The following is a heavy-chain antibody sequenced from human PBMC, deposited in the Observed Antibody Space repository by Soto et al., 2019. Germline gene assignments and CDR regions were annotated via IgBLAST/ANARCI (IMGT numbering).Heavy chain of an antibody. V-gene: IGHV4-34*01. J-gene: IGHJ2*01. CDR2: INHSGST. CDR3: ARPRGYSYGYRDWYFDL. CDR1: GGSFGGYY. D-gene: IGHD5-18*01. Sequence: PSETLSLTCAVYGGSFGGYYWSWIRQPPGKGLEWIGEINHSGSTNYNPSLKSRVTISVDTSKNQFSLKLSSVTAADTAVYYCARPRGYSYGYRDWYFDLWGRGTLVTVSS.